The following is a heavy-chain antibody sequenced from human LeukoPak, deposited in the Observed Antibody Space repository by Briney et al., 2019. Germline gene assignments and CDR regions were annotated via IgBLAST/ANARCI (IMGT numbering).Heavy chain of an antibody. J-gene: IGHJ6*03. CDR1: GYSISSGYY. Sequence: SETLSLTCTVSGYSISSGYYWGWIRQPPGKGLEWIGSIYHSGSTYYNPSLKSRVTISVDTSKNQFSLKLSSVTAADTAVYYCARDPGYSYGYYYYYMDVWGKGTTVTVSS. D-gene: IGHD5-18*01. CDR3: ARDPGYSYGYYYYYMDV. CDR2: IYHSGST. V-gene: IGHV4-38-2*02.